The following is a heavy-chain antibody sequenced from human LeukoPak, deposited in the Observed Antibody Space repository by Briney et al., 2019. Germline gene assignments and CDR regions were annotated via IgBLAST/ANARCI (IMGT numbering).Heavy chain of an antibody. D-gene: IGHD5-18*01. CDR2: IYYSGST. Sequence: SETLSLTCTVSGGSISSFYWSWIRQPPGKGLEWIGYIYYSGSTNYSPPLKSRVTISVDTSKNQFSLKLRSVTAADTAVYYCARHVGYGNNWFDPWGQGTLVTVSS. CDR3: ARHVGYGNNWFDP. CDR1: GGSISSFY. J-gene: IGHJ5*02. V-gene: IGHV4-59*08.